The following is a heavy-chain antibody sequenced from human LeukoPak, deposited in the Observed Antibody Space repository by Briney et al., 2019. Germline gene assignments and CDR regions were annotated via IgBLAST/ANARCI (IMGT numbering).Heavy chain of an antibody. D-gene: IGHD1-26*01. CDR3: ARGFGYYADSGSYSETQEDAFDI. Sequence: ASVKVSCKASGYTFTNYDINWVRQATGQGLEWMGWMNPNSGNTGYAQKLQGRVTMTTDTSTSTAYMELRSLRSDDTAVYYCARGFGYYADSGSYSETQEDAFDIWGQGTMVTVSS. CDR1: GYTFTNYD. CDR2: MNPNSGNT. J-gene: IGHJ3*02. V-gene: IGHV1-8*02.